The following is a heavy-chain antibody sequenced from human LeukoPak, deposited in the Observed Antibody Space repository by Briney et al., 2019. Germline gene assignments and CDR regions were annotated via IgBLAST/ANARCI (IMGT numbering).Heavy chain of an antibody. Sequence: GGSLRLSCVASAATISSQAMSWVRQAAGKGLEWVSTIGSGGSTYYADTVKGRFTISRDNSKNTLSLQMNSLRAEDTAVYYCAKRGTAGSWNPEDYWGQGTLVTVSS. CDR2: IGSGGST. CDR1: AATISSQA. V-gene: IGHV3-23*01. D-gene: IGHD1-1*01. CDR3: AKRGTAGSWNPEDY. J-gene: IGHJ4*02.